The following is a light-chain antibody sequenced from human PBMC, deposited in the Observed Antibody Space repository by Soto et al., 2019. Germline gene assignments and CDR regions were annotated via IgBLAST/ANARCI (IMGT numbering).Light chain of an antibody. V-gene: IGKV3-15*01. CDR2: GAS. CDR3: QQYNNWPKT. J-gene: IGKJ1*01. Sequence: EIVMTQSPATLSLSPGERATISCRASQSVSSNLAWYQQKPGQAPRLLIYGASTRATGLPARFSGSGSGTEFTLTISSLQSEDFAVYYCQQYNNWPKTFGQGTKVDIK. CDR1: QSVSSN.